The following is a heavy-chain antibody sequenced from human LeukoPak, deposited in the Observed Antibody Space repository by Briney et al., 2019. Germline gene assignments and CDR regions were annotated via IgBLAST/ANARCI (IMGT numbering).Heavy chain of an antibody. CDR2: YSGGST. D-gene: IGHD4-23*01. J-gene: IGHJ3*02. Sequence: YSGGSTYYADSVKARFTISRDNSKNTLYLQMNSLRAEDTAVYYCASADYGGNSGAGDAFDIWGQGTMVTVSS. V-gene: IGHV3-53*01. CDR3: ASADYGGNSGAGDAFDI.